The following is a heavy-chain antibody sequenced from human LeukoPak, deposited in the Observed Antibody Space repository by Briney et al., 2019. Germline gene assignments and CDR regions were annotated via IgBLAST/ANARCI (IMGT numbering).Heavy chain of an antibody. J-gene: IGHJ4*02. CDR3: ARTVDTAMAVTFDY. CDR1: GFTFSSYS. CDR2: ISSSSSYI. Sequence: PGESLRLSCAASGFTFSSYSMNWVRQAPGRGLEWVSSISSSSSYIYYADSVKGRFTISRDNAKNSLYLQMNSLRAEDTAVYHCARTVDTAMAVTFDYWGQGSLVTVSS. D-gene: IGHD5-18*01. V-gene: IGHV3-21*01.